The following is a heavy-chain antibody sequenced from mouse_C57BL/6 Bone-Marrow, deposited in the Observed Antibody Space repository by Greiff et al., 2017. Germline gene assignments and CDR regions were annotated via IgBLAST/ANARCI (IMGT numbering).Heavy chain of an antibody. D-gene: IGHD1-1*01. CDR2: ISYDGSN. J-gene: IGHJ2*01. CDR3: ARDLVVTTVVEH. CDR1: GYSITSGYY. Sequence: EVQLQQSGPGLVKPSQSLSLTCSVTGYSITSGYYWNWIRQFPGNKLEWMGYISYDGSNNYNPSLKNRISSTRDTSKNQFFLKLNSVTTEDTATYYCARDLVVTTVVEHWGQGTTLTVSS. V-gene: IGHV3-6*01.